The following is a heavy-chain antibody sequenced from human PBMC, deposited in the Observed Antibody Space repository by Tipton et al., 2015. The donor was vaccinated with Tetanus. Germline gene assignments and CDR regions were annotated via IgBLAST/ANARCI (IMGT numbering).Heavy chain of an antibody. D-gene: IGHD7-27*01. CDR3: ARRLGPYTGDQIWHFDL. Sequence: QSGAEVKKAGESLKISCKGSGYSFNIYWIAWVRQMPGKGLEWMGIIYPGDSDTTYSPSFEGQVTISADKFISTAYLQWNNLKASDTAMYYCARRLGPYTGDQIWHFDLWGRGTMVTVSS. J-gene: IGHJ2*01. CDR2: IYPGDSDT. CDR1: GYSFNIYW. V-gene: IGHV5-51*01.